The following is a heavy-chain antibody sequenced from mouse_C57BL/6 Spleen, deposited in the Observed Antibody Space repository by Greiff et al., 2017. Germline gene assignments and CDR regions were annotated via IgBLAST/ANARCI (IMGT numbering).Heavy chain of an antibody. CDR1: GYTFTDYE. CDR2: IDPETGGT. CDR3: TRGDGNYGAWFAY. J-gene: IGHJ3*01. Sequence: VQLQQPGAELVRPGASVTLSCKASGYTFTDYEMHWVKQTPLHGLEWIGAIDPETGGTAYNQKFKGKAILTADKSSSTAYMELRSLTSEDSAVYYCTRGDGNYGAWFAYWGQGTLVTVSA. D-gene: IGHD2-1*01. V-gene: IGHV1-15*01.